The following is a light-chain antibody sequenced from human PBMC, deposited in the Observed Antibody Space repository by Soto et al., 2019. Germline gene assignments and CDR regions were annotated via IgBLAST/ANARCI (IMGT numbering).Light chain of an antibody. Sequence: DIKLNQSPSFLSASVGDRVTITCRASQGITSYLAWYQQKPGKAPKLLIYAASTLQSGVPSRFSGSGSGTEFTLTISSLQPEDFVTYYCQQYNDYSTFGQGTKVDIK. J-gene: IGKJ1*01. CDR2: AAS. CDR3: QQYNDYST. V-gene: IGKV1-9*01. CDR1: QGITSY.